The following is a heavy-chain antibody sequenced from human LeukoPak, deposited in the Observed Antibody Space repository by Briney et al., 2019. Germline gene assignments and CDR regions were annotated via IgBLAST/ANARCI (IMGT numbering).Heavy chain of an antibody. CDR2: INPSGGST. D-gene: IGHD3-22*01. CDR1: GYTFTSYY. CDR3: ARDQYYDSSGKGLAFDI. V-gene: IGHV1-46*01. J-gene: IGHJ3*02. Sequence: ASVKVSCKASGYTFTSYYMHWVRQAPGQGLEWMGIINPSGGSTSYAQKFQGRVTMTRDTSTSTVYMGLSSLRSEDTAVYYCARDQYYDSSGKGLAFDIWGQGTMVTVSS.